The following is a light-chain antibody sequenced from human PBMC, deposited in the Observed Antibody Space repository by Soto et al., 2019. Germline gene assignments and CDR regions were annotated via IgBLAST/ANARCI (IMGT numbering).Light chain of an antibody. V-gene: IGKV3-11*01. Sequence: EIVLTQSPATLSLSPGERATLSCRASQSVSSYLAWFQQKPGQAPMLLIYDASNRATGIPARFSGSGSGTDFTLTISSLEPEDFAVYYCQQRASWVTFGQGTRLEIK. CDR1: QSVSSY. CDR2: DAS. CDR3: QQRASWVT. J-gene: IGKJ5*01.